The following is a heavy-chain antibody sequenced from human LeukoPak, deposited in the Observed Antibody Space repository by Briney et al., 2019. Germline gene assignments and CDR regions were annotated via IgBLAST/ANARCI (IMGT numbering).Heavy chain of an antibody. CDR2: ISSSSSYI. D-gene: IGHD3-10*01. V-gene: IGHV3-21*01. CDR3: ARAGASMVRGVIIPNDY. Sequence: NPRGYLRLYCAASGFTFSSYSMNWVRQAPGKGLEWVSSISSSSSYIYYADSVKGRFTISRDNAKNSLYLQMNSLRAEDTAVYYCARAGASMVRGVIIPNDYWGQGTLVTVSS. CDR1: GFTFSSYS. J-gene: IGHJ4*02.